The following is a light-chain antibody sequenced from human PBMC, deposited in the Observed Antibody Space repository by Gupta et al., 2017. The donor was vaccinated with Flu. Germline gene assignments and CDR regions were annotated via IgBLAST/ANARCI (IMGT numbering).Light chain of an antibody. CDR3: QQYYNYWT. CDR2: KAS. J-gene: IGKJ1*01. Sequence: CPSSLSASEGATVTSTGRASRSISTSLAWYQKKPGKATQLLNFKASSLVSKVHSWFGGGGSGTEFTLTISSLQPDDFVTYYCQQYYNYWTFGQGTKVEIK. CDR1: RSISTS. V-gene: IGKV1-5*03.